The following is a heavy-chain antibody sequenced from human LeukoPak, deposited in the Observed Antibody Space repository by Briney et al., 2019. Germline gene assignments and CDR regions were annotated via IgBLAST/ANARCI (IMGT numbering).Heavy chain of an antibody. Sequence: SETLSLTCAVYGGSFSGYYWSWIRLPPGKGLEWIGEINHSGSTNYNPSLKSRVTISVDTSKNQFSLKLSSVTAADTAVYYCARGPIITMSDWYFDLWGRGTLVTVSS. D-gene: IGHD3-10*02. J-gene: IGHJ2*01. CDR2: INHSGST. CDR3: ARGPIITMSDWYFDL. CDR1: GGSFSGYY. V-gene: IGHV4-34*01.